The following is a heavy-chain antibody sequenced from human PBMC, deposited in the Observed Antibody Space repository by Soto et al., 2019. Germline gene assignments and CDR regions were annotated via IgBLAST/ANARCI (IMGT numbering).Heavy chain of an antibody. CDR3: ASSCSGGSCKFNWFDP. Sequence: GGSLRLSCAASGFTFSSYSMNWVRQAPGKGLEWVSYISSSSSTIYYADSVKGRFTISRDNAKNSLYLQMNSLRAEDTAVYYCASSCSGGSCKFNWFDPWGQGTLVTVSS. V-gene: IGHV3-48*01. CDR1: GFTFSSYS. D-gene: IGHD2-15*01. CDR2: ISSSSSTI. J-gene: IGHJ5*02.